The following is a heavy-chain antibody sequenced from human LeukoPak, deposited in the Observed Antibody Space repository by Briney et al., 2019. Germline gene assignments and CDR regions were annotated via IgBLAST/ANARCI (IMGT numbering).Heavy chain of an antibody. CDR2: INAGNGNT. D-gene: IGHD4-23*01. CDR3: ARATVVTGFDY. Sequence: GASVNVSCKASGYTFTSYAMHWVRQPPAPRLELMGWINAGNGNTKYSQKFQGRVTITRDTSASTAYMELSSLRSEDTAVYYCARATVVTGFDYWGQGTLVTVSS. J-gene: IGHJ4*02. CDR1: GYTFTSYA. V-gene: IGHV1-3*01.